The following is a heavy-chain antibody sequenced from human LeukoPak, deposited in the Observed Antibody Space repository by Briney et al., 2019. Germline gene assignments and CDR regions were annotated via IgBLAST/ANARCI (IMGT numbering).Heavy chain of an antibody. CDR2: ISGSGGST. J-gene: IGHJ4*02. Sequence: GGSLRLSCAASGFTFSSYDMSWVRQAPGKGLEWVSAISGSGGSTYYADSVKGRFTISRGNSKNTLYLQMNSLRAEDTAVYYFATWIQLWLYDYWGQGTLVIVSS. CDR1: GFTFSSYD. V-gene: IGHV3-23*01. D-gene: IGHD5-18*01. CDR3: ATWIQLWLYDY.